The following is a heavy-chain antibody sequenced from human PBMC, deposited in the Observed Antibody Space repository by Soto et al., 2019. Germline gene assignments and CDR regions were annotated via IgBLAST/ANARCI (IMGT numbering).Heavy chain of an antibody. CDR3: ARDLAAGDF. CDR2: INPNGGST. Sequence: QVQLVQSGAEVKKPGASVKVSCKASGYIFINYYIHWVRQAPGQGLEWIGIINPNGGSTNYAQKFRGRVTLARDTPTSTVYMDLSSLRSEDTAMYYCARDLAAGDFWGQGTLVTVSS. V-gene: IGHV1-46*01. J-gene: IGHJ4*02. CDR1: GYIFINYY. D-gene: IGHD6-13*01.